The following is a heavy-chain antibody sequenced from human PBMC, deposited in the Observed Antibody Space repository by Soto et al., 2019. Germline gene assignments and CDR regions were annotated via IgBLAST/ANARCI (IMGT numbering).Heavy chain of an antibody. J-gene: IGHJ4*02. CDR1: GFTFSSYG. V-gene: IGHV3-33*01. D-gene: IGHD5-18*01. CDR3: ARPKDTAMVMGY. CDR2: IWYDGSNK. Sequence: PGGALRLSCAASGFTFSSYGMHWVHQAPGTGLEWGAVIWYDGSNKYYADSVKGRFTISRDNSKNTLYLQMNSLRAEDTAVYYCARPKDTAMVMGYWGQGTLVTVSS.